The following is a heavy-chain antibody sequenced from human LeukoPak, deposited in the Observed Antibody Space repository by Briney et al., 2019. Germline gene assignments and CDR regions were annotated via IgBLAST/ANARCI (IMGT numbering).Heavy chain of an antibody. CDR2: INPSGGST. D-gene: IGHD2-2*01. Sequence: ASVKVSCKVSGYTLTELSMHWVRQAPGQGLEWMGIINPSGGSTSYAQKFQGRVTMTRDTSTSTVYMELSSLRSEDTAVYYCARDTSPKGVVVVPAARYGMDVWGQGTTVTVSS. CDR1: GYTLTELS. J-gene: IGHJ6*02. CDR3: ARDTSPKGVVVVPAARYGMDV. V-gene: IGHV1-46*01.